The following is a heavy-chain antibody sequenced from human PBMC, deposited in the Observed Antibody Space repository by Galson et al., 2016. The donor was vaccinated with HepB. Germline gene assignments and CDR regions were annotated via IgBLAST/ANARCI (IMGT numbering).Heavy chain of an antibody. J-gene: IGHJ4*02. D-gene: IGHD3-10*01. CDR2: IYKGGST. Sequence: SLRLSCAVSGFTVSANYMSWVCQGPGKGLEWVSGIYKGGSTYYAVSVKGRFTISRDTSENTLQLHMNSLTVDDTAVYYCTLGSDASYWGQGTLVIVSS. V-gene: IGHV3-53*01. CDR3: TLGSDASY. CDR1: GFTVSANY.